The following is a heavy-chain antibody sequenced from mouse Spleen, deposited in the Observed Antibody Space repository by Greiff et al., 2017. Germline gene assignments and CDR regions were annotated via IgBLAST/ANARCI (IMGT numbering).Heavy chain of an antibody. CDR2: IDPENGDT. CDR3: TRVRRVSYYGSSFYWYFDV. D-gene: IGHD1-1*01. V-gene: IGHV14-4*01. J-gene: IGHJ1*03. Sequence: EVQLQQSGAELVRPGASVKLSCTASGFNIKDDYMHWVKQRPEQGLEWIGWIDPENGDTEYASKFQGKATITADTSSNTAYLQLSSLTSEDTAVYYCTRVRRVSYYGSSFYWYFDVWGTGTTVTVSS. CDR1: GFNIKDDY.